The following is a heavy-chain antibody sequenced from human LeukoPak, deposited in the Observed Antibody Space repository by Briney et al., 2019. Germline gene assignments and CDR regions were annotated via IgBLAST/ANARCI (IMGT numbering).Heavy chain of an antibody. V-gene: IGHV4-61*08. CDR3: ARHSDGYNSDYFDY. Sequence: PSETLSLTCTVSGGSISSGGYYWSWIRQHPGKGLEWIGYIYYSGSTNYNPSLKSRVTISVDTSKNQFSLKLSSVTAADTAVYYCARHSDGYNSDYFDYWGQGTLVTVSS. CDR2: IYYSGST. CDR1: GGSISSGGYY. D-gene: IGHD5-24*01. J-gene: IGHJ4*02.